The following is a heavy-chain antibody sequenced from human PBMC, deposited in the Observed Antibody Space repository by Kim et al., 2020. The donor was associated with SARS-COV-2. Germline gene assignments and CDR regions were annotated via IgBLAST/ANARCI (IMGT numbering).Heavy chain of an antibody. CDR2: NK. CDR3: AKDFAYLFDY. J-gene: IGHJ4*02. V-gene: IGHV3-30*02. Sequence: NKYYADSVKGRFTISRDNSKNTLYLQMNSLRAEDTAVYYCAKDFAYLFDYWGQGTLVTVSS. D-gene: IGHD3-3*01.